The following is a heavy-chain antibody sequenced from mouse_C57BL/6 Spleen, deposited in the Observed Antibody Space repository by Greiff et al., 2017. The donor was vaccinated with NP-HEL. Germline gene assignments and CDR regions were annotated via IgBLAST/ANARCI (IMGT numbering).Heavy chain of an antibody. D-gene: IGHD2-5*01. CDR2: IYPGGGYT. J-gene: IGHJ4*01. Sequence: QVQLQQSGAELVRPGTSVKMSCKASGYTFTNYWIGWAKQRPGHGLEWIGDIYPGGGYTNYNEKFKGKATLTADKSSSTAYMQFSSLTSEDSAIYYCARGHYSNYEADYYAMDYWGQGTSVTVSS. CDR1: GYTFTNYW. V-gene: IGHV1-63*01. CDR3: ARGHYSNYEADYYAMDY.